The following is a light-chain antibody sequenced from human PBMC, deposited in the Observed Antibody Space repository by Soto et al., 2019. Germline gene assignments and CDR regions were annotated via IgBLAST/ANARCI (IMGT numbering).Light chain of an antibody. CDR1: SSDVGGYNY. J-gene: IGLJ1*01. CDR2: DVS. Sequence: QSALTQPASVSGSPGQSITISCTGTSSDVGGYNYVSWYQQYPGKAPKLMIYDVSNRPSGISNRFSGSKSGNTASLTISGLQAEDEADYYCSSYTSSSTLYGFGTGTKVTVL. CDR3: SSYTSSSTLYG. V-gene: IGLV2-14*01.